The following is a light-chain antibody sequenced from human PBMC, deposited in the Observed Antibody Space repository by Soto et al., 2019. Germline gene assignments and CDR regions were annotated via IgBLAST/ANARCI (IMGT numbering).Light chain of an antibody. J-gene: IGLJ1*01. V-gene: IGLV2-14*01. Sequence: QSVLTQPASVSGSPGQSITISCTGTSSDVGNGQYVSWYQQCPGKAPKLMIYEVSNRPPGVSNRFSASKSGNTASLTISGLQAEDEGDYYCSSYTASSTFVFGTGTKVTVL. CDR3: SSYTASSTFV. CDR2: EVS. CDR1: SSDVGNGQY.